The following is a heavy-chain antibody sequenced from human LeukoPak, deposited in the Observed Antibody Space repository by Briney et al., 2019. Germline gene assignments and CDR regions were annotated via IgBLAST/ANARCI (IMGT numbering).Heavy chain of an antibody. CDR2: IKSDGTDI. CDR1: GFPFSTFW. D-gene: IGHD3/OR15-3a*01. V-gene: IGHV3-74*03. CDR3: VREGPRGLAFDI. Sequence: GGSLRLSCAASGFPFSTFWMHWVRQAPGKGLVWVSRIKSDGTDITYADSVKGRFSISRDNAKNTLYLQMNGLRVEDTAVYYCVREGPRGLAFDIWGQGTMVTVSS. J-gene: IGHJ3*02.